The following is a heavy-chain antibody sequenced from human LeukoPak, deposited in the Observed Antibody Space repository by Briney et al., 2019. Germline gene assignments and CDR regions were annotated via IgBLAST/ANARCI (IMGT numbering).Heavy chain of an antibody. D-gene: IGHD1-26*01. CDR1: GFTFSSYS. V-gene: IGHV3-21*01. CDR2: ISSSSSYI. CDR3: ARDRWELTFDY. J-gene: IGHJ4*02. Sequence: GGSLRLSCAASGFTFSSYSMNWVRQAPGKGLEWVSSISSSSSYIYYADSVKGRFTISRDNAKNSLYPQMNSLRAEDTAVYYCARDRWELTFDYWGQGTLVTVSS.